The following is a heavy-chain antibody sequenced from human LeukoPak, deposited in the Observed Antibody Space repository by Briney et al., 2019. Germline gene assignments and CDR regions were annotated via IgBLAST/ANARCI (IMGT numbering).Heavy chain of an antibody. J-gene: IGHJ5*02. CDR2: IYTSGST. D-gene: IGHD3-3*01. V-gene: IGHV4-61*02. CDR1: GGSISSGSYY. CDR3: ARTNTPYYDFWSGYPTSNWFDP. Sequence: SETLSLTCTVSGGSISSGSYYWSWIRQPAGKGLEWIGRIYTSGSTNYNPSLKSRVTISVDTSKNQFSLKLSSVTAADTAVYYCARTNTPYYDFWSGYPTSNWFDPWGQGTLVSVSS.